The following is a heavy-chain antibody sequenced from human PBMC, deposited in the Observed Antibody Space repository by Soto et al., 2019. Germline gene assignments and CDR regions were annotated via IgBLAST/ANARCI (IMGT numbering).Heavy chain of an antibody. J-gene: IGHJ6*02. CDR3: ARGTTLAIFDYGMDV. CDR1: GFTFTSYA. V-gene: IGHV3-30-3*01. CDR2: ISNDGSNY. Sequence: GGSLRPSCAASGFTFTSYAMHWVRQAPGKGLEWVAVISNDGSNYYYADSVRGRFTISRDNTKNTLFLQMSSLRGEDSGVYYCARGTTLAIFDYGMDVWGQGTTVTVSS. D-gene: IGHD3-3*01.